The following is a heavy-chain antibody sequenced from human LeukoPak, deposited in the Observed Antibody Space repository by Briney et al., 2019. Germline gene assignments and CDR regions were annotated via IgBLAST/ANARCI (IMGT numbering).Heavy chain of an antibody. CDR1: GYTFTSYG. Sequence: ASVKVSCKASGYTFTSYGISWVRQAPGQGLEWMGWISAYNGNTNYAQKLQGRVTMTTDTSTSTAYRELRSLRSDDTAVHYCARDLYYGSGSWLYAVSYWFDPWGQGTLVTVSS. J-gene: IGHJ5*02. D-gene: IGHD3-10*01. CDR3: ARDLYYGSGSWLYAVSYWFDP. CDR2: ISAYNGNT. V-gene: IGHV1-18*01.